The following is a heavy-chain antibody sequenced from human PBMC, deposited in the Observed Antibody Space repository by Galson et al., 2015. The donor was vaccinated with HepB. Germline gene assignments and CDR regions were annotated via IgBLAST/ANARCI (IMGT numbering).Heavy chain of an antibody. V-gene: IGHV3-49*03. J-gene: IGHJ3*02. CDR2: IGSKTYGGTT. CDR3: TRDRWFHAFDM. Sequence: SLRLSCAASGFTFSDFYMTWIRQAPGKGLEWVGFIGSKTYGGTTEYAASVKGRFVISRDDSKNIAYLHMNNLKIEDTAVYFCTRDRWFHAFDMWGQGTLVTVSS. CDR1: GFTFSDFY. D-gene: IGHD3-10*01.